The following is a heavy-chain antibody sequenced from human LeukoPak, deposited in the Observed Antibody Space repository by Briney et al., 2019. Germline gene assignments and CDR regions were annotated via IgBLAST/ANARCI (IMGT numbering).Heavy chain of an antibody. Sequence: SETLSLTCAVYGGSFSGYYWGWIRQPPGKGLEWIGGINHSGSTNYNPSLKSRVTISVDTSKNQFSLKLSSVTAADTAVYYCARGPNTYYYGSGSYYNAIWFDPWGQGTLVTVSS. CDR1: GGSFSGYY. CDR3: ARGPNTYYYGSGSYYNAIWFDP. J-gene: IGHJ5*02. V-gene: IGHV4-34*01. D-gene: IGHD3-10*01. CDR2: INHSGST.